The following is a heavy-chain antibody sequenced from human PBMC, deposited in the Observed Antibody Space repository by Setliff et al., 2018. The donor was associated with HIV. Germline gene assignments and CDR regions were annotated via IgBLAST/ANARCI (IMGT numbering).Heavy chain of an antibody. CDR2: IHFSGST. Sequence: KASETLSLTCTVSGGSISSSTYYWGWIRQPPGKGLEWIGNIHFSGSTYYNPSLKSRVTVSVDPSKNQFSLKLSSVTAADTAVYYCARDPGRWPHYFDYWGQGTLVTVSS. J-gene: IGHJ4*02. V-gene: IGHV4-39*02. CDR1: GGSISSSTYY. D-gene: IGHD4-17*01. CDR3: ARDPGRWPHYFDY.